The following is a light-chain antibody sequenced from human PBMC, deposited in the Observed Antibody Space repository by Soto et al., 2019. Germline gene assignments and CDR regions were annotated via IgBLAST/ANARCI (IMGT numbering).Light chain of an antibody. V-gene: IGKV3-20*01. Sequence: EIVLTQSPDTLSLSPGERVTLSCRASQSVSDNYLAWYQQKPGQAPRLLIYGTSSRATGITDRFSGSGSGTDFTLTISRLEPEDFAVYYWQQDGSSRTFGQGTKVEIK. CDR2: GTS. CDR3: QQDGSSRT. CDR1: QSVSDNY. J-gene: IGKJ1*01.